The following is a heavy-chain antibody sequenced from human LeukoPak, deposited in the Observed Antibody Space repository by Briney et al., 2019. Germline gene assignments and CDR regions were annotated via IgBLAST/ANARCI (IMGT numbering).Heavy chain of an antibody. D-gene: IGHD6-19*01. CDR3: ARAGLKWLGGSDY. V-gene: IGHV4-59*01. CDR2: TYYDGSA. Sequence: KPSETLSLTCTVSGGSINGYYWSWIRQPPGKGLEWIGYTYYDGSANYNPSLQSRVTISVDTSMNQFSLRLSSVIAADTAVYYCARAGLKWLGGSDYWGQGTLVTVSS. CDR1: GGSINGYY. J-gene: IGHJ4*02.